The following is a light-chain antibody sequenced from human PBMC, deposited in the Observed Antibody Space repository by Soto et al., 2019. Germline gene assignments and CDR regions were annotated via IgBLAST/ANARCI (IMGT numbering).Light chain of an antibody. Sequence: EIVMTQSPATLPLSPGERATLSCRASQSVSSNLAWYQQKPGQAPRFLIYGASTRATGIPARFSGSGSGTEITLTISSLQSEDFAFYYCQQYDNLPLTFGGGTKVEIK. J-gene: IGKJ4*01. CDR1: QSVSSN. CDR2: GAS. V-gene: IGKV3-15*01. CDR3: QQYDNLPLT.